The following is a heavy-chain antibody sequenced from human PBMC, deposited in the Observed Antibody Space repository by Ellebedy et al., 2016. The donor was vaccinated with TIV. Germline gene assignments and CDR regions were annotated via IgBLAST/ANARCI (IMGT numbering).Heavy chain of an antibody. CDR3: VRDGAYGDYSPGYYGMDV. V-gene: IGHV3-7*03. J-gene: IGHJ6*02. Sequence: GGSLRLSCAASGFTFNSYWMSWVRQAPGKGLEWVANINQDGSRIYYVDSVKGRFTISRDNAKNSVYVRMNNLRVEDTAVYHCVRDGAYGDYSPGYYGMDVWGQGTTVTVSS. D-gene: IGHD3-22*01. CDR1: GFTFNSYW. CDR2: INQDGSRI.